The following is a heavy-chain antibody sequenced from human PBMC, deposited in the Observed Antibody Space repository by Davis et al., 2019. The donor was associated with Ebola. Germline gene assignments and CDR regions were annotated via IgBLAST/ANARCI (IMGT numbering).Heavy chain of an antibody. V-gene: IGHV1-69*13. J-gene: IGHJ4*02. CDR1: GGTFSSYA. CDR3: ARDRARFGELIPFDY. Sequence: SVKVSCKASGGTFSSYAISWVRQAPGQGLEWMGGIIPIFGTANYAQKFQGRVTITADESTSTAYMELSSLRSEDTAVYYCARDRARFGELIPFDYWGQGTLVTVSS. CDR2: IIPIFGTA. D-gene: IGHD3-10*01.